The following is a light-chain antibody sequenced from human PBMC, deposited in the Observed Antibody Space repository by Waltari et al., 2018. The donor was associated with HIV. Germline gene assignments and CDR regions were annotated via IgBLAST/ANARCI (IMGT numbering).Light chain of an antibody. CDR2: DND. V-gene: IGLV1-51*01. J-gene: IGLJ3*02. CDR3: GAWDASLTSGV. Sequence: QSVLTQPPSMSAAPGQRVTIPCSGGSSNIGSNYVSWYQQLPGTAPKLLIYDNDKRPSGIPDRCSGSKSGTSATLDITGLQTGDEADYYCGAWDASLTSGVFGGGTKVTVL. CDR1: SSNIGSNY.